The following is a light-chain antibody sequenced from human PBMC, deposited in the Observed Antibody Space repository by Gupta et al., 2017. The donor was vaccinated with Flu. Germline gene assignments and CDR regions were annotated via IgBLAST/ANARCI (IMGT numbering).Light chain of an antibody. CDR2: GAS. CDR1: RDINSD. V-gene: IGKV3-15*01. J-gene: IGKJ2*01. Sequence: EVVMTQSPDTLSVSPGERATLSCRASRDINSDLAWYQQKPGQAPRLLIHGASTSDPGIPARFRGSGLGKEYTLTISSRQSEDFAVYYWQKENRWHPQTFGDGTTLEIK. CDR3: QKENRWHPQT.